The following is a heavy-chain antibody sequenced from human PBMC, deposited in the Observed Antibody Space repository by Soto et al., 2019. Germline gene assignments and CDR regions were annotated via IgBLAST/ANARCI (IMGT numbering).Heavy chain of an antibody. J-gene: IGHJ4*02. V-gene: IGHV1-69*01. CDR3: ARDVVRSTAGDS. CDR2: IIPLFTRT. CDR1: GGTFSTSS. D-gene: IGHD2-15*01. Sequence: QLQLVQSGTAVKEPGSSVKVSCKASGGTFSTSSFVWVRQGPGQGLEWMGGIIPLFTRTNFAQKFQGRVTFSADESTRTTYIELRSLTSEDTAIYYCARDVVRSTAGDSWGQGTLVTVSS.